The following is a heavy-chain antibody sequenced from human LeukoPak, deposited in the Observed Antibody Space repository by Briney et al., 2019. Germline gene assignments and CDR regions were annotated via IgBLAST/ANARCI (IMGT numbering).Heavy chain of an antibody. D-gene: IGHD3-16*01. V-gene: IGHV3-30-3*01. CDR2: ISYDGSNK. J-gene: IGHJ4*02. CDR1: GFTFSSYA. Sequence: GGSLRLSCAASGFTFSSYAMHWVRQAPGKGLEWVAVISYDGSNKYYADSVKGRFTISRDNSKNTLYLQMNSLRPKDTAVYYCAKDLRELTVTLDYWGQGTLVTVSS. CDR3: AKDLRELTVTLDY.